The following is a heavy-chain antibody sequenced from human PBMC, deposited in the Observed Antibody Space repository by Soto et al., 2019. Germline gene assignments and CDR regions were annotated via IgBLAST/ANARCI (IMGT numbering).Heavy chain of an antibody. CDR2: INPTSGGT. CDR1: GYTFAAYY. Sequence: QVQLVQSGAEVKKPGASVKVSCKTSGYTFAAYYIHWIRQAPGQGLEWMGWINPTSGGTVYAQNFQDRVTMTRDTSISTAYMELRRLNSDDTAVYYCARDPDYGDDCGYFFDSWGQGTTVTVSS. CDR3: ARDPDYGDDCGYFFDS. V-gene: IGHV1-2*02. D-gene: IGHD4-17*01. J-gene: IGHJ4*02.